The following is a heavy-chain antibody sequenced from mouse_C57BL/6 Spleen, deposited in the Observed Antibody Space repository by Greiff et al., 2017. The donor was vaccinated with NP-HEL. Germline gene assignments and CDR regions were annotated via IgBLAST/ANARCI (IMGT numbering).Heavy chain of an antibody. Sequence: QVQLQQSGPELVKPGASVKISCKASGYAFSSSWMNWVKQRPGQGLEWIGRIYPGDGDTNYNGKFKGKATLTADKSSSTAYMQLSSLTSEDSAVYFCARGILYYDYDAWFAYWGQGTMVTVSA. CDR2: IYPGDGDT. CDR1: GYAFSSSW. V-gene: IGHV1-82*01. D-gene: IGHD2-4*01. J-gene: IGHJ3*01. CDR3: ARGILYYDYDAWFAY.